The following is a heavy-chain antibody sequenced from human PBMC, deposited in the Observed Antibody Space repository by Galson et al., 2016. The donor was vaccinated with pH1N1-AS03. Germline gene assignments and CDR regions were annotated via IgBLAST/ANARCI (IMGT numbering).Heavy chain of an antibody. V-gene: IGHV3-30-3*01. J-gene: IGHJ4*02. CDR1: GLNFDDYA. Sequence: SLRLSCAASGLNFDDYAMHWVRQAPGKGLEWVAVISNDGRNKIYADSVKGRLTISRDSSKNILYLEMNSLRAEDTAVYYCARASRWLQIGFDYWGQGTLVTVSS. CDR3: ARASRWLQIGFDY. CDR2: ISNDGRNK. D-gene: IGHD5-24*01.